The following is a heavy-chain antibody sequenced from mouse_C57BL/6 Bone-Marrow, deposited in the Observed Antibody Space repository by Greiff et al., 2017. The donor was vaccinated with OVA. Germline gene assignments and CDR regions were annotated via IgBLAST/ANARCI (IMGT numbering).Heavy chain of an antibody. CDR1: GYTFTDYE. Sequence: VKLMESGAELVRPGASVTLSCKASGYTFTDYEMHWVKQTPVHGLEWIGAIDPETGGTAYNQKFKGKAILTADKSSSTAYMELRSLTSEDSAVYYCTPHYSNTWFAYWGQGTLVTVSA. D-gene: IGHD2-5*01. J-gene: IGHJ3*01. V-gene: IGHV1-15*01. CDR3: TPHYSNTWFAY. CDR2: IDPETGGT.